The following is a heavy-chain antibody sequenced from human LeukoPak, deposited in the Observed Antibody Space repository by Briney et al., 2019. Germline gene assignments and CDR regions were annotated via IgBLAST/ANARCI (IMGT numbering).Heavy chain of an antibody. CDR2: ISYDGSNK. V-gene: IGHV3-30-3*01. CDR3: ARDLGYWTNGVCNFPRKGDH. J-gene: IGHJ4*02. D-gene: IGHD2-8*01. Sequence: GGSLRLSCAASGFTSSSNWMSWVRQAPGKVLEWVAVISYDGSNKYYADSVKGRFTISRDNSDNTLYQQMNSLRAEDTAVYYCARDLGYWTNGVCNFPRKGDHWGQGTLVTVSS. CDR1: GFTSSSNW.